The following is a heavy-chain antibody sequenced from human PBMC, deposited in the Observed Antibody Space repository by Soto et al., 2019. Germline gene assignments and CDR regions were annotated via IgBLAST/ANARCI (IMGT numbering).Heavy chain of an antibody. CDR3: ARVTDVRANWFDP. CDR1: GGSISSGGYY. J-gene: IGHJ5*02. Sequence: SETLALTSTVSGGSISSGGYYWSWIRQHPGKGLEWIGYIYYSGSTYYNPSLKSRVTISVDTSKNQFSLKLSSVTAADTAVYYCARVTDVRANWFDPWGQGTLVTVSS. V-gene: IGHV4-31*03. CDR2: IYYSGST.